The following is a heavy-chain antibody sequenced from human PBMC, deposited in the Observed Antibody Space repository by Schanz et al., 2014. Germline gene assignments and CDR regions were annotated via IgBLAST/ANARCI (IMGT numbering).Heavy chain of an antibody. Sequence: EVKLVESGGGAVRPGGSLRLSCAASGFTLSSYWMHWVRQAPGKGLEWVSSISSSGSYIHYADSVKGRFTISRDNAKNTLYLQMNSLRAEDTAVYYCARDSRPNYDFLTAYYSIDYWGQGTLVTVSS. J-gene: IGHJ4*02. CDR2: ISSSGSYI. D-gene: IGHD3-9*01. CDR3: ARDSRPNYDFLTAYYSIDY. V-gene: IGHV3-21*02. CDR1: GFTLSSYW.